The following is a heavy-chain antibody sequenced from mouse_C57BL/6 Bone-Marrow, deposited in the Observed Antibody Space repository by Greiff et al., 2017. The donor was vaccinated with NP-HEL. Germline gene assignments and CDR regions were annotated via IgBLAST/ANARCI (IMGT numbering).Heavy chain of an antibody. J-gene: IGHJ1*03. CDR3: ARRSSYWYFDV. D-gene: IGHD1-3*01. V-gene: IGHV5-2*01. CDR1: EYAFPSHD. CDR2: INSDGGST. Sequence: EVKLKESGGGLVQPGESLKLSCESNEYAFPSHDMSWVRKTPEKRLELVAAINSDGGSTYYPDTMERRFIISRDNTKKTLYLQMSSLRSEDTALYYCARRSSYWYFDVWGTGTTVTVSS.